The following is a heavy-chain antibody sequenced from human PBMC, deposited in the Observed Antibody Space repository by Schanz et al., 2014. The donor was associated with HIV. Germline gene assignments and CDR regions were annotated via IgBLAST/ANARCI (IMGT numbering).Heavy chain of an antibody. J-gene: IGHJ3*02. V-gene: IGHV3-23*01. Sequence: EVQLLDSGGGLVQPGGSLRVSCAASGFSFSRYAMNWVRQAPGKGLQWVSTISGSGDRTYYAESVRGRVTISRDNSRNTLFLQMDSLRVDDTAVYYCAQMGAFAAFDIWGHGTVVTVSS. CDR3: AQMGAFAAFDI. CDR1: GFSFSRYA. D-gene: IGHD3-16*01. CDR2: ISGSGDRT.